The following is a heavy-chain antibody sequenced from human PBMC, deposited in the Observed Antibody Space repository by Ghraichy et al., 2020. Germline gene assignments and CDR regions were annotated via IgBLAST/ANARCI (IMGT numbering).Heavy chain of an antibody. D-gene: IGHD3-3*01. CDR1: GFTFSSYA. Sequence: GGSLRLSCAASGFTFSSYAMRWVRQAPGKGLEWVSAISASGGSTFYADSVKGRFTISRDNYKNTLYLQVKSLRAEDTAVYYCAKLPQIFGVIGWFDPWGQGILVTVSS. CDR2: ISASGGST. CDR3: AKLPQIFGVIGWFDP. J-gene: IGHJ5*02. V-gene: IGHV3-23*01.